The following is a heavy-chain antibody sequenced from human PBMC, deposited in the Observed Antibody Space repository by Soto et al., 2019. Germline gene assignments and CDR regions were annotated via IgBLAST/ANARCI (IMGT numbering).Heavy chain of an antibody. J-gene: IGHJ5*02. Sequence: QVQLVQSGAEVKKPGASVKVSCKDSGYTFTSYGISWVRQAPGQGLEWMGWISAYNGNTNYAQKPQGRVTMTTDTSTSTAYMELRSLRSDDTAVYYCARASSSWYDPTNWFDPWGQGTLVTVSS. CDR1: GYTFTSYG. CDR2: ISAYNGNT. D-gene: IGHD6-13*01. V-gene: IGHV1-18*01. CDR3: ARASSSWYDPTNWFDP.